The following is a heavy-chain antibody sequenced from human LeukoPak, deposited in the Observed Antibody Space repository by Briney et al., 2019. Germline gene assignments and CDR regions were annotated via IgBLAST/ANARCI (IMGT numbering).Heavy chain of an antibody. CDR3: ARDLSASWYSLGS. V-gene: IGHV3-21*01. D-gene: IGHD6-13*01. J-gene: IGHJ4*02. CDR2: ISSSTYYI. Sequence: KAGGSLRLSCAASGFTFRTYAMNWVRQAPGKGLEWVSSISSSTYYIYYADSVKGRFTLSRDNAKNSLYLQMTSLRAEDTALYYCARDLSASWYSLGSWGQGTLVTVSS. CDR1: GFTFRTYA.